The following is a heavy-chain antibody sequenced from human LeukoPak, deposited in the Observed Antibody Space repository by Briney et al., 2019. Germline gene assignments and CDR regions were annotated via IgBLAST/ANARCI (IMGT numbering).Heavy chain of an antibody. D-gene: IGHD3-10*01. CDR2: ISGSGGST. V-gene: IGHV3-23*01. CDR1: GFTFSSYA. J-gene: IGHJ4*02. Sequence: GGSLRLSCAASGFTFSSYAMSWVRQAPGKGLEWVSAISGSGGSTYYADSVKGRFTNSRDNSKNTLYLQMNSLRAEDTAVYYCAKDGGVLWFGELFREQYYFDYWGQGTLVTVSS. CDR3: AKDGGVLWFGELFREQYYFDY.